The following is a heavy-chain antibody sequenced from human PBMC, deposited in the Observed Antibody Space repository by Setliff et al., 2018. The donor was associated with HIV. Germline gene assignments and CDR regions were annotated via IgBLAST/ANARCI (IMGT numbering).Heavy chain of an antibody. Sequence: SVKVSCKASGSTFTDYYMHWVRQAPGQGLEWMGWINPNSGDTNYAQKFQGRVTITRDTSANTAYMELSSLRSDDTAVYYCSRDVGVPGRGNALEYWGQGIPVTVSS. D-gene: IGHD3-10*01. CDR3: SRDVGVPGRGNALEY. V-gene: IGHV1-2*02. CDR2: INPNSGDT. J-gene: IGHJ4*02. CDR1: GSTFTDYY.